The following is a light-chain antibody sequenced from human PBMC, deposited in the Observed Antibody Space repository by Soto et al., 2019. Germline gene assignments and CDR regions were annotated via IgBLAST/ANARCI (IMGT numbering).Light chain of an antibody. CDR3: QQYNSYSET. CDR2: TAS. V-gene: IGKV1-39*01. CDR1: QSIRTY. Sequence: DSQMPQTPSSLSASLGDRFTITCLASQSIRTYLNWYQQQPGIAPKLLIYTASTLQSGVPSRFSGSGSGTDFTLTISSLQPDDFATYYCQQYNSYSETFGQGTKVDIK. J-gene: IGKJ1*01.